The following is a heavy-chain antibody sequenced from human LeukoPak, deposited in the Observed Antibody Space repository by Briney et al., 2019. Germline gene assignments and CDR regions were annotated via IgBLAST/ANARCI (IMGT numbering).Heavy chain of an antibody. J-gene: IGHJ6*02. Sequence: GGSLRLSCAASGFTFSSYAMSWVRQAPGKGLEWVSAISGSGGSTYYADSVKGRFTISRDNSKNTLYLQMNSLRAEDTAVYYCAKEPLQGGYYYYGMDVWGQGTTVTVS. D-gene: IGHD1-1*01. CDR2: ISGSGGST. CDR3: AKEPLQGGYYYYGMDV. CDR1: GFTFSSYA. V-gene: IGHV3-23*01.